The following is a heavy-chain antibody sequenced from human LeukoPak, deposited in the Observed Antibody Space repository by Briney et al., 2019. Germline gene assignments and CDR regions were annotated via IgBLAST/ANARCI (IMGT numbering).Heavy chain of an antibody. CDR2: ISWDGGST. CDR3: ARELVQFWSGSGIELGIDY. V-gene: IGHV3-43D*03. J-gene: IGHJ4*02. D-gene: IGHD3-3*02. Sequence: GGSLRLSCAASGFTFDDYAMHWVRQAPGKGLEWVSLISWDGGSTYYADSVKGRFTISRDNAKNSLYLQMNSLRAEDTAVYYCARELVQFWSGSGIELGIDYWGQGTLVTVSS. CDR1: GFTFDDYA.